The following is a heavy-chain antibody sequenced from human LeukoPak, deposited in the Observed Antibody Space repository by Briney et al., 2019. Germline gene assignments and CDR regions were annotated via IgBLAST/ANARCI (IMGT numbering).Heavy chain of an antibody. D-gene: IGHD3-9*01. CDR3: ARDYDILTGYHP. V-gene: IGHV4-4*07. J-gene: IGHJ4*02. Sequence: ASETPSLTCTVSGGSISSYYWSWIRQPAGKGLEWIGRIYTSGSTNYNPSLKSRVTMSVNTSKNQFSLKLSSVTAADTAVYYCARDYDILTGYHPWGQGTLVTVSS. CDR2: IYTSGST. CDR1: GGSISSYY.